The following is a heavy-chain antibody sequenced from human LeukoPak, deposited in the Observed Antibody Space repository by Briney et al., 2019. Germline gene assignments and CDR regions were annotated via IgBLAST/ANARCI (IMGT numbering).Heavy chain of an antibody. Sequence: GGSLRLSCAASGFTFSSYAMSWVRQAPGKGLEWVSAISGSGGSTYYADSVKGRFTISRDNSKNTLYLQMNSLRAEDTAVYYCAKISREAARLKWIQLPNDYWGQGTLVTVSS. J-gene: IGHJ4*02. D-gene: IGHD5-18*01. CDR1: GFTFSSYA. CDR2: ISGSGGST. CDR3: AKISREAARLKWIQLPNDY. V-gene: IGHV3-23*01.